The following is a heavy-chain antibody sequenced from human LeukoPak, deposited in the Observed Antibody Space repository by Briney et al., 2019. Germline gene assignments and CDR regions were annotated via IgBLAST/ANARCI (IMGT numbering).Heavy chain of an antibody. Sequence: GGSLTLSCAASGFTLSTYSMHWVRQAPGKGLEGVTIISTSGDTTYYARSVKGRFTISRDNSKNTLFLQMNSLRAEDTAVYYCARGSPLSYYFDYWGQGTLVTVSS. CDR3: ARGSPLSYYFDY. CDR2: ISTSGDTT. CDR1: GFTLSTYS. J-gene: IGHJ4*02. D-gene: IGHD2/OR15-2a*01. V-gene: IGHV3-23*01.